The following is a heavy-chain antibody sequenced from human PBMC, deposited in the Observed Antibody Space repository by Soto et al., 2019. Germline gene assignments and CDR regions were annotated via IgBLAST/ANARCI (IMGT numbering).Heavy chain of an antibody. D-gene: IGHD3-10*01. CDR1: GYTFSNFA. V-gene: IGHV1-3*01. CDR2: INPGNGKT. J-gene: IGHJ6*02. Sequence: ASVKVSCKASGYTFSNFAMHWVRQAPGQRLEWMGWINPGNGKTEYSQRFQGRVTITRDTSASTAYMELSSLRSEDTAVFYCARAVARGVKTIYYYYGMDVWGQGTTVTVSS. CDR3: ARAVARGVKTIYYYYGMDV.